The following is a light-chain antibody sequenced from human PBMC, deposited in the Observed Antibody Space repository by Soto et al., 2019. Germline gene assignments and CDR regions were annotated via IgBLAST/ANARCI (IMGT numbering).Light chain of an antibody. J-gene: IGKJ2*01. CDR2: GAS. Sequence: EIVLTQSPGTLSLSPGERATLSCRTSQTVSSTYLAWYQQKPGQAPRLLIYGASSRATGIPDRFSGSGSGTDFTRTIGRLEPEDFAVYYCQQYGSSPPMYTFGQGTKLEI. CDR3: QQYGSSPPMYT. CDR1: QTVSSTY. V-gene: IGKV3-20*01.